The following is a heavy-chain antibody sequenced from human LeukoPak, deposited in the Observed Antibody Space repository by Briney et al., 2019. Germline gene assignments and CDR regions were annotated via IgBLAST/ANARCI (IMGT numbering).Heavy chain of an antibody. V-gene: IGHV3-43*01. CDR2: ISWDGGST. D-gene: IGHD6-13*01. Sequence: GVLRLSCAASGFTFDDYTMHWVRQAPGKGLEWVSLISWDGGSTYYADSVKGRFTISRDNSKNSLYLQMNSLRTEDTALYYCAKDKAYSSSWYGAGFDYWGQGTLVTVSS. CDR3: AKDKAYSSSWYGAGFDY. CDR1: GFTFDDYT. J-gene: IGHJ4*02.